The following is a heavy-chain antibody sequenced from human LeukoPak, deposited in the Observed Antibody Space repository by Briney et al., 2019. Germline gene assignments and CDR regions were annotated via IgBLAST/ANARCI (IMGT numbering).Heavy chain of an antibody. D-gene: IGHD1-26*01. CDR1: GGSISSYY. Sequence: SETLSLTCTVSGGSISSYYWSWIRQPPGKGLEWIGNVHYSGSTNYNPSLKSRVTISVDTSKNQFSLKVSSVTAADTAVYYCASPSGSYGYYGMDVWGQGTTVTVSS. CDR3: ASPSGSYGYYGMDV. CDR2: VHYSGST. J-gene: IGHJ6*02. V-gene: IGHV4-59*08.